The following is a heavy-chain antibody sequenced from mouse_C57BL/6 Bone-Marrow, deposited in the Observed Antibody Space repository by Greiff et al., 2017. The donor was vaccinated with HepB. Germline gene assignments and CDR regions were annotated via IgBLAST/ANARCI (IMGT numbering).Heavy chain of an antibody. V-gene: IGHV1-55*01. Sequence: VQLQQPGAELVKPGASVKMSCKASGYTFTSYWITWVKQRPGQGLEWIGDIYPGSGSTNYNEKFKSKATLTVDTSSSTAYMQLSSLTSEDSAAYYCAETLIYYGSSYWYFDVWGTGTTVTVSS. CDR3: AETLIYYGSSYWYFDV. D-gene: IGHD1-1*01. CDR1: GYTFTSYW. J-gene: IGHJ1*03. CDR2: IYPGSGST.